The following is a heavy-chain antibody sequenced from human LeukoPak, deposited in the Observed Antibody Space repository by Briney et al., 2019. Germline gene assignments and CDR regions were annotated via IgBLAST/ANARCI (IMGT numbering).Heavy chain of an antibody. V-gene: IGHV1-2*02. CDR1: GGTFSSYT. Sequence: ASVKVSCKASGGTFSSYTISWVRQAPGQGLEGMGRINPNSGGTNYAQKFQGRVTMTRDTSRSRAYMELSRLRSDDTAVYYCARVRRYYDSSGYYYFDYWGQRTLVTVSS. CDR2: INPNSGGT. D-gene: IGHD3-22*01. J-gene: IGHJ4*02. CDR3: ARVRRYYDSSGYYYFDY.